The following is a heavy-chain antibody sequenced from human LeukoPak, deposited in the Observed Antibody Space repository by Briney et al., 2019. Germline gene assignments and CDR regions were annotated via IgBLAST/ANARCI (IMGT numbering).Heavy chain of an antibody. CDR3: AKTRPLDSSSWSHGDY. CDR2: IYGDGSFT. CDR1: GFTFSNFW. V-gene: IGHV3-74*01. J-gene: IGHJ4*02. D-gene: IGHD6-13*01. Sequence: GGSLRLSCAASGFTFSNFWMHWVRQAPGKGLVWVALIYGDGSFTRYADSVKGRFTISRDNAKNTVYLQMNSLRAEDTAVYYCAKTRPLDSSSWSHGDYWGQGTLVTVSS.